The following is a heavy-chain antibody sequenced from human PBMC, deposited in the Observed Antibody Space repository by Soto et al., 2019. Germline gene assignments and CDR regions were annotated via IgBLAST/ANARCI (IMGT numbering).Heavy chain of an antibody. CDR2: ISRDGGTK. CDR3: TGEVASGY. D-gene: IGHD2-8*02. J-gene: IGHJ4*02. CDR1: GFTVSTYG. Sequence: QVQLVESGGGVVQPGRSLRLSCAVSGFTVSTYGMHWVRQAPGKGLEWVAVISRDGGTKYYADSVKGRFTISRDNSRNTLFLEMKSLRGDDMAVYYCTGEVASGYWGQGTLDTVSS. V-gene: IGHV3-30*03.